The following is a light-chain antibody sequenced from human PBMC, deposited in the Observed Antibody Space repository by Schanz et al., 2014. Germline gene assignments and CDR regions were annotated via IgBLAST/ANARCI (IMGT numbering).Light chain of an antibody. CDR1: SGHSSYA. V-gene: IGLV4-69*01. CDR2: LNSDGSH. CDR3: QTWGTGPNWV. Sequence: QLVLTQSPSASASLGASVKLTCTLSSGHSSYAIAWHQQQPEKGPRYLMRLNSDGSHSKGDGIPDRFSGSSSGAERYLTISSLQSEDEAEYYCQTWGTGPNWVFGGGTPLTVL. J-gene: IGLJ3*02.